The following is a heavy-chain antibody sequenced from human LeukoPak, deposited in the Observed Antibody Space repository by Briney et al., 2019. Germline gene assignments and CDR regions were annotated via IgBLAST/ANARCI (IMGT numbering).Heavy chain of an antibody. V-gene: IGHV3-74*01. D-gene: IGHD1-1*01. CDR1: GFTLSTYW. CDR2: ITPDGSIT. CDR3: VRAKNWNFDS. J-gene: IGHJ4*02. Sequence: GGSLRPSCAASGFTLSTYWFHWVRQATGKGLVWVSRITPDGSITNYADSVKGRFTISRDNAKNTLYLQMNSLRDEDTAVYYCVRAKNWNFDSWGQGTLVTVSS.